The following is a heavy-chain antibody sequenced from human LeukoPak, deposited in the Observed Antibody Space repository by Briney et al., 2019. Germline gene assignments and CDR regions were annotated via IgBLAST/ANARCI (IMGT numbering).Heavy chain of an antibody. D-gene: IGHD2-8*01. Sequence: GGSLRLSCAASGFTVSSNYMSWVRQAPGKGLEWVSVIYSGGSTYYADSVKDRFTISRDNSKNTLYLQMNSLRVEDTAVYYCARDYVWDAFDIWGEGTMVTVFS. CDR2: IYSGGST. CDR3: ARDYVWDAFDI. CDR1: GFTVSSNY. J-gene: IGHJ3*02. V-gene: IGHV3-66*01.